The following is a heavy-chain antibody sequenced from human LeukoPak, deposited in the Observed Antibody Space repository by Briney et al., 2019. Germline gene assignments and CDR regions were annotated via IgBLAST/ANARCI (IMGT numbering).Heavy chain of an antibody. D-gene: IGHD3-3*01. CDR3: ARTTYYDFWSGYGAFDI. V-gene: IGHV1-2*02. J-gene: IGHJ3*02. CDR1: GYTFTGYY. CDR2: INPNSGGT. Sequence: GASVKVSCKASGYTFTGYYMHWVRQAPGQGLEWMGWINPNSGGTNYAQKFQGRVTMTRDTSISTAYMELSRLRSDDTAVYYRARTTYYDFWSGYGAFDIWGQGTMVTVSS.